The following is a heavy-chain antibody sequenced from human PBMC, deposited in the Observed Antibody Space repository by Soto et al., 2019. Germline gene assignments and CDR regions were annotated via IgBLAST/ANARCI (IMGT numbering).Heavy chain of an antibody. V-gene: IGHV4-4*02. J-gene: IGHJ4*02. Sequence: PSETLSLTXAVSGGSISSSNWWRWVRQPPGKGLEWIGEIYHSGSTNYNPSLKSRVTISVDKSKNQFSLKLSSVTAADTAVYYCARYYDSSGYLSKFDYWGQGTLVTVSS. CDR3: ARYYDSSGYLSKFDY. CDR1: GGSISSSNW. CDR2: IYHSGST. D-gene: IGHD3-22*01.